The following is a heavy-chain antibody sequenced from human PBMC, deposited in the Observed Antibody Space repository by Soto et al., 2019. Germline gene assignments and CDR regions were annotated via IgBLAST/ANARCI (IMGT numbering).Heavy chain of an antibody. V-gene: IGHV4-39*01. D-gene: IGHD6-19*01. CDR1: GGSISSSSYY. Sequence: QLQLQESAPGLVKPSETLSLTCTVSGGSISSSSYYWGWIRQPPGKGLEWIGSIYYSGSTYYNPSLKSRVTISVDTSKNQFSLKLSSVAAADTAVYYCARPRFLIAVAGTQDAFDIWGQGTMVTVSS. CDR3: ARPRFLIAVAGTQDAFDI. CDR2: IYYSGST. J-gene: IGHJ3*02.